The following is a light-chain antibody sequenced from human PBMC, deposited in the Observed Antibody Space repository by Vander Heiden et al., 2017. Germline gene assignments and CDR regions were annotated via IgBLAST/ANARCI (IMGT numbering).Light chain of an antibody. CDR3: QQHDSVPCT. J-gene: IGKJ2*02. CDR2: EAS. CDR1: QDISKY. V-gene: IGKV1-33*01. Sequence: DIQMTQSPSSLSASVGDRVTITCQASQDISKYLNWYQQKAGKAPKLLIYEASDLETGVPSRFSGSGSATNFTFTVSSLQPEDIATYYCQQHDSVPCTFGPGTKVEIK.